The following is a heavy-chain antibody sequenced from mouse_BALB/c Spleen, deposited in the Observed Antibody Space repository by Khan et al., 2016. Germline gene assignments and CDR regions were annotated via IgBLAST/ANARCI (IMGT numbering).Heavy chain of an antibody. J-gene: IGHJ1*01. Sequence: EVQFQESGPGLVKPSQSLSLTCTVTGYSITSDYAWNWIRQFPGNKLEWMAYIKYSGSTTYNPSLNSRISITRDTSKNQFFLQLKSVTTEDTATYSCARAPTATRYFDVWGAGTTVTVSS. CDR2: IKYSGST. CDR1: GYSITSDYA. CDR3: ARAPTATRYFDV. D-gene: IGHD1-2*01. V-gene: IGHV3-2*02.